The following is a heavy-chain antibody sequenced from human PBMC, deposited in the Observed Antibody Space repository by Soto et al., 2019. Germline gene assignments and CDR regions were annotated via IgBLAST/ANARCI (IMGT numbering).Heavy chain of an antibody. CDR1: GFTFSSYW. CDR3: ARDISIAVVPAAKYYYYYCMDV. Sequence: GGSLRLSCAASGFTFSSYWMSWVRQAPGKGLEWVANIKQDGSEKYYVDSVKGRLTISGDNAKNSLYLQMNSLRAEDTAVYYCARDISIAVVPAAKYYYYYCMDVWGQGTTVTVSS. V-gene: IGHV3-7*01. J-gene: IGHJ6*02. D-gene: IGHD2-2*01. CDR2: IKQDGSEK.